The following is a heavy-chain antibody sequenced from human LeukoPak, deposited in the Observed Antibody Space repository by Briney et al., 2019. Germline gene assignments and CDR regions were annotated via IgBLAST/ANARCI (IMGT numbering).Heavy chain of an antibody. V-gene: IGHV3-23*01. CDR3: ARGGGGYVGFDY. D-gene: IGHD5-12*01. J-gene: IGHJ4*02. CDR2: ISGSGRNT. Sequence: GGSLRLSCAASGFTFSSYAMSWVRQAPGKGLEWVSAISGSGRNTFYPDSVEGRFTISRDNAKNSLYLQMNSLRAEDTAVYHCARGGGGYVGFDYWGQGTLVTVSS. CDR1: GFTFSSYA.